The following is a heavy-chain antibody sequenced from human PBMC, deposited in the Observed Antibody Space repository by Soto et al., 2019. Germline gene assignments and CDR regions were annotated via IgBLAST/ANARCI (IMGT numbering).Heavy chain of an antibody. J-gene: IGHJ6*02. Sequence: EVQLVESGGGLVKPGGSLRLSCAASGFTFSNAWMSWVRQAPGKGLEWVGRTKSKTDGGTTVYAAPVKGRFTISRDDSKTTLYLQMNSLQPEDTAVYYCTTEERYGDYLKYYYGMDAWGQGTTVTVSS. CDR2: TKSKTDGGTT. CDR3: TTEERYGDYLKYYYGMDA. CDR1: GFTFSNAW. V-gene: IGHV3-15*01. D-gene: IGHD4-17*01.